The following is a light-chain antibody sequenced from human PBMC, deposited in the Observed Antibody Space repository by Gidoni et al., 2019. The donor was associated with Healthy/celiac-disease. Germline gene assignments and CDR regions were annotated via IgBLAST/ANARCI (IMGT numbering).Light chain of an antibody. CDR2: AAS. CDR1: QSISSY. J-gene: IGKJ5*01. CDR3: QQSYSTPRIT. V-gene: IGKV1-39*01. Sequence: IQMTQAPSSLSASGGDRVTITGRASQSISSYLNWYQQKPGKAPKLLIYAASSLPSGVPSRFSGSGSGTDFTLTISSLQPEDFATYYCQQSYSTPRITFGQXTRLEIK.